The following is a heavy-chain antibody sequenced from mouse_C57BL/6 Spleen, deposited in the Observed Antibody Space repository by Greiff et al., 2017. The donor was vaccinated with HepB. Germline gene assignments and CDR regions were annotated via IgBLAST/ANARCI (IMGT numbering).Heavy chain of an antibody. J-gene: IGHJ4*01. D-gene: IGHD1-1*01. CDR3: ARETTGAMDY. Sequence: QVQLQQSGPELVKPGASVKLSCKASGYTFTSYGISWVKQRTGQGLEWIGEIYPRSGNTYYNEKFKGKATLTADKSSSTAYMELRSLTSEDSAVYFCARETTGAMDYWGQGTSVTVSS. CDR2: IYPRSGNT. CDR1: GYTFTSYG. V-gene: IGHV1-81*01.